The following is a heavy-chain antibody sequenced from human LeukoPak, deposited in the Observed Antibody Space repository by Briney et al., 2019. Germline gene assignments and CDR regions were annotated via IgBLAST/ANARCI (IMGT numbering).Heavy chain of an antibody. CDR1: GGSISSGGYY. CDR2: IYYSGST. Sequence: PSQTLSLTCTVSGGSISSGGYYWSWIRQHPGKGLEWIGYIYYSGSTYYNPSLKSRVTISVDTSKNQFSLKLSSVTAADTAVYYCARETKLRFLEWFEYGMDVRGQGTTVTVSS. CDR3: ARETKLRFLEWFEYGMDV. J-gene: IGHJ6*02. D-gene: IGHD3-3*01. V-gene: IGHV4-31*03.